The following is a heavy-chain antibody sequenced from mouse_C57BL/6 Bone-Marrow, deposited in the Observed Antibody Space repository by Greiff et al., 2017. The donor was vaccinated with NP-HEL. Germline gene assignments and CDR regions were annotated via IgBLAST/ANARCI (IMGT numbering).Heavy chain of an antibody. CDR1: GYTFTSYW. Sequence: QVQLQQSGAELVRPGTSVKLSCKASGYTFTSYWMHWVKQRPGQGLEWIGVIDPSDSYTNYNHKFKGKATLTVDTSSSTAYMQLSSLTSEDSAVYYCARTGAYWGQGTTLTVSS. CDR3: ARTGAY. CDR2: IDPSDSYT. J-gene: IGHJ2*01. V-gene: IGHV1-59*01.